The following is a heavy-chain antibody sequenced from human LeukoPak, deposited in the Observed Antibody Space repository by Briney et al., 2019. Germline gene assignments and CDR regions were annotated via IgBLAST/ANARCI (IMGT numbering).Heavy chain of an antibody. CDR2: ISSSSSYI. D-gene: IGHD6-13*01. CDR3: ASSEGIAAAGGFDY. CDR1: GFTFSSYS. V-gene: IGHV3-21*01. Sequence: GGSLRLSCAASGFTFSSYSMNWVRQAPGKGLEWFSSISSSSSYIYYADSVKGRFTISRDNAKNSLYLQMNSLRAEDTAVYYCASSEGIAAAGGFDYWGQGTLVTVSS. J-gene: IGHJ4*02.